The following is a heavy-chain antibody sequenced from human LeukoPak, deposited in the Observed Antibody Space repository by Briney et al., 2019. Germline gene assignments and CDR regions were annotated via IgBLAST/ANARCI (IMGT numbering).Heavy chain of an antibody. CDR1: GVTFSNAW. V-gene: IGHV3-15*01. J-gene: IGHJ4*02. D-gene: IGHD2-15*01. CDR3: TALGAASEY. CDR2: IKGKTDGGTT. Sequence: PGGSLRLSCVGSGVTFSNAWMSWIRQAPGKGLQWVGHIKGKTDGGTTAYAAPVKGRFTISRDDSKNTLYLQMNSLKSEDAALYYCTALGAASEYWGQGALVTVSS.